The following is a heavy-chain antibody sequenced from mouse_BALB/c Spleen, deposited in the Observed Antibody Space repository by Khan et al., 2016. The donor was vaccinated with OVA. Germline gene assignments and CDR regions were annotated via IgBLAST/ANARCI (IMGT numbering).Heavy chain of an antibody. D-gene: IGHD1-1*01. CDR3: ARGNYYGNSADAMDY. V-gene: IGHV1S41*01. Sequence: DLVKPGASVKLSCKASGYTFTSYWINWIKQRPGQGLEWIGRIAPGSGSTSYNEMFKDKATLTVDTSSSTAYIQVSSLSSEDSAVYFCARGNYYGNSADAMDYGGQGTSLTVSS. CDR2: IAPGSGST. CDR1: GYTFTSYW. J-gene: IGHJ4*01.